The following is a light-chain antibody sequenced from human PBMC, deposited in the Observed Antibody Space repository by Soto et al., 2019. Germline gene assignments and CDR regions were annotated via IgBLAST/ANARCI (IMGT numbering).Light chain of an antibody. V-gene: IGLV2-14*01. Sequence: QSALTQPASVSGSPGQSITISCTGTSSDVGGYNYVSWYQQHPGKAPKLMIYDVSNRPSGVSNRFSGSKSCNTASLTISGLQAEDEADYYCSSYTSSSTRVFGTGTKVTDL. CDR2: DVS. CDR3: SSYTSSSTRV. CDR1: SSDVGGYNY. J-gene: IGLJ1*01.